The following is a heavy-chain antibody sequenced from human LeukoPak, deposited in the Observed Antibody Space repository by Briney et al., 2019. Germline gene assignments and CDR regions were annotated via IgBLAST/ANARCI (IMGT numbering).Heavy chain of an antibody. J-gene: IGHJ6*02. D-gene: IGHD6-13*01. CDR3: ARRIHSSSWYKYYYYGMDV. CDR1: GYTFTSYY. V-gene: IGHV1-46*01. CDR2: INPSGGST. Sequence: ASVKVSCKASGYTFTSYYMHWVRQAPGQGLEWMGIINPSGGSTSYAQKFQGRVTMTRNTSISTAYMELSSLRSEDTAVYYCARRIHSSSWYKYYYYGMDVWGQGTTVTVSS.